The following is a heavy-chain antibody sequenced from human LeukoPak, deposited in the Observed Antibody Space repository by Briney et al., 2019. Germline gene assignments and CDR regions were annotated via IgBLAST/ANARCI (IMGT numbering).Heavy chain of an antibody. CDR2: ISGSGGST. J-gene: IGHJ4*02. V-gene: IGHV3-23*01. CDR1: GFTFSSYA. CDR3: AKGLKWGPRGNYFDY. D-gene: IGHD3-16*01. Sequence: GGSLRLSCAASGFTFSSYAMSWVRQAPGKGLEWVSAISGSGGSTYYADSVKGRFTISRDNSKNTLYLQMNSLRAEDTAVYYCAKGLKWGPRGNYFDYWGQGTLVTVSS.